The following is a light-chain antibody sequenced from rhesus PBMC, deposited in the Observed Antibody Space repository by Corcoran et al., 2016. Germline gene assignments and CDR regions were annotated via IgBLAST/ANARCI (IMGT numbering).Light chain of an antibody. Sequence: EIVMTQSPATLSLSPGERATFSCRASQSVITRLAWYQQTPAQAPRLLIYGASTRATGIPDRFSGSGSGTDFTLTISSLEPEDVAVYVCLQHTNWPHTFGQGTKVEIK. CDR3: LQHTNWPHT. CDR1: QSVITR. V-gene: IGKV3-24*01. CDR2: GAS. J-gene: IGKJ2*01.